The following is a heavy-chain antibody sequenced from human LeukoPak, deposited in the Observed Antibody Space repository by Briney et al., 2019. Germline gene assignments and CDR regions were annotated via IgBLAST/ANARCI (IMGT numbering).Heavy chain of an antibody. CDR3: AKARRDGYNCLHY. Sequence: GGSLRLSCAASGFTFSSYAVSWVREATGKGLEWVSAISGSGGSTYYADSVKGRFTISRENSKNTLYLQMNSLRAEDTVVYYCAKARRDGYNCLHYWGQGTLVTVSS. CDR1: GFTFSSYA. J-gene: IGHJ4*02. D-gene: IGHD5-24*01. CDR2: ISGSGGST. V-gene: IGHV3-23*01.